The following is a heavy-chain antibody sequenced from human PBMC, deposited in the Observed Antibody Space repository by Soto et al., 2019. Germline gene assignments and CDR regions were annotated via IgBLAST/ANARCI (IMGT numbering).Heavy chain of an antibody. J-gene: IGHJ5*02. D-gene: IGHD1-26*01. V-gene: IGHV3-74*01. CDR2: INSDGSST. CDR3: ARAPRGDTSGYSRFWFDP. Sequence: PGGSLRLSCDASGFTFSSYWMHWVRQAPGKGLVWVSRINSDGSSTSYADPVKGRFTISRDNGKNTVYLQMNSLRDEDTAVYYCARAPRGDTSGYSRFWFDPWVQGTLVTVSS. CDR1: GFTFSSYW.